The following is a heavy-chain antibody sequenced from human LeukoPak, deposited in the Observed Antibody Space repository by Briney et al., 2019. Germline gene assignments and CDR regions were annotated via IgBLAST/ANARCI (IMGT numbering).Heavy chain of an antibody. Sequence: PGGSLRLSCAASGFTFSSYAMHWVRQAPGKGLEYVSAICSNGGSTYYANSVKGRFTISRDNSKNTLYLQMGSLRAEDMAVYYCASARDSSGYYLYWGQGTLVTVSS. CDR1: GFTFSSYA. J-gene: IGHJ4*02. D-gene: IGHD3-22*01. CDR3: ASARDSSGYYLY. V-gene: IGHV3-64*01. CDR2: ICSNGGST.